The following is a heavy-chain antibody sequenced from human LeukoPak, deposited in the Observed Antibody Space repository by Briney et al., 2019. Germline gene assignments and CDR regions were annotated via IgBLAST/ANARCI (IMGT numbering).Heavy chain of an antibody. CDR2: INPNSGGT. Sequence: ASVKVSCKASGYTFTGYYMHWVRQAPGQGLEWMGWINPNSGGTNYAQKFQGWVTMTRDTSISTAYMELSRLRSDDTAVYYCARDVTDYGADGDAFDIWGQGTMVTVSS. D-gene: IGHD4-17*01. J-gene: IGHJ3*02. CDR1: GYTFTGYY. V-gene: IGHV1-2*04. CDR3: ARDVTDYGADGDAFDI.